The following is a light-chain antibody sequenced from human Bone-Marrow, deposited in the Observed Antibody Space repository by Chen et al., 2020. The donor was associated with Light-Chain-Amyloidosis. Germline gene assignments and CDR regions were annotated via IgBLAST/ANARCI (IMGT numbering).Light chain of an antibody. V-gene: IGLV3-25*03. CDR1: GLPTKY. J-gene: IGLJ2*01. CDR3: QSADSSGTYEVI. CDR2: SDT. Sequence: SYELTQPPSVSVSPGPTARITGSGDGLPTKYAYWYQQKPGQAPVLVIHSDTERPSGISERFSGSNSGTTATLTISGVQAEDEADYHCQSADSSGTYEVIFGGGTKLTVL.